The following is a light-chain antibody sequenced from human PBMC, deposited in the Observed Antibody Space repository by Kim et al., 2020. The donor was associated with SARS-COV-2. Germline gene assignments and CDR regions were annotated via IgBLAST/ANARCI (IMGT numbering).Light chain of an antibody. CDR3: QTWGTGIRV. V-gene: IGLV4-69*01. CDR2: LNSDGSH. CDR1: SGHSSYD. J-gene: IGLJ2*01. Sequence: QPVLTQSPSASASLGASVKLTCTLSSGHSSYDIAWHQQQPKKGPRYLMKLNSDGSHNKGDGIPDRFSGSSSGAERYLTISSLQSEDEADYYCQTWGTGIRVFGGETQLTVL.